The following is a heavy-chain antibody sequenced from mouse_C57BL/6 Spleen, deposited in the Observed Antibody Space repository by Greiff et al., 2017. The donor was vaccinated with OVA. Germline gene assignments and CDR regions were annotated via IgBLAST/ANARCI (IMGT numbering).Heavy chain of an antibody. CDR2: INPGSGGT. V-gene: IGHV1-54*01. CDR1: GYAFTNYL. CDR3: AREKAGSAY. D-gene: IGHD3-1*01. Sequence: QVQLQQSGAELVRPGTSVTVSCKASGYAFTNYLIEWVKQRPGQGLEWIGVINPGSGGTNYNEKFKGKATLTADKSSSTAYMQLSSLTSEDSAVYFCAREKAGSAYWGQGTLVTVSA. J-gene: IGHJ3*01.